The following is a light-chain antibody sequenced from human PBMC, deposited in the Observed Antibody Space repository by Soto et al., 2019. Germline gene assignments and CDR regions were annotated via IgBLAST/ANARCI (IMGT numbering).Light chain of an antibody. CDR2: GAS. CDR1: QSVGSNY. J-gene: IGKJ2*01. CDR3: QQYGTSPVT. Sequence: EIVLTQSPGNLSLSPGERATLSCRASQSVGSNYLAWYQQQPGQGPRLLIYGASRRAPGIADRFSGSGSGTDFTLTISRLEPEDCAVFYCQQYGTSPVTFGQGTKLEI. V-gene: IGKV3-20*01.